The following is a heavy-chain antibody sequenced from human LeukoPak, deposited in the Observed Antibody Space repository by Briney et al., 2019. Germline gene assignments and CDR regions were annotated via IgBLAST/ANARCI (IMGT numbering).Heavy chain of an antibody. D-gene: IGHD4-17*01. V-gene: IGHV1-18*01. J-gene: IGHJ4*02. CDR2: ISGSTGDT. CDR1: GYSFVLYG. Sequence: ASVKVSRKASGYSFVLYGISWVRQAPGEGPEWMGWISGSTGDTNYAQKFQGRVTMTADTSSSTAYMELRSLRSDDTAIYYCARDENYGIFFNVDYWGQGTLVTVSS. CDR3: ARDENYGIFFNVDY.